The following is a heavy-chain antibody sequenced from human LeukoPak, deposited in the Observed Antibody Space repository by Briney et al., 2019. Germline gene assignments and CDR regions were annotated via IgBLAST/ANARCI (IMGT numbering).Heavy chain of an antibody. CDR3: ARLTYNWNYCLYFDY. Sequence: PSETLSLTCAVSGYSISSGYYWGWIRRPPGKGLEWIGSFYHSGSTYYNPSLKSRVTISVDTSKNQFSLKLSSVTAADTAVYYCARLTYNWNYCLYFDYWGQGTLVTVSS. J-gene: IGHJ4*02. CDR1: GYSISSGYY. D-gene: IGHD1-7*01. V-gene: IGHV4-38-2*01. CDR2: FYHSGST.